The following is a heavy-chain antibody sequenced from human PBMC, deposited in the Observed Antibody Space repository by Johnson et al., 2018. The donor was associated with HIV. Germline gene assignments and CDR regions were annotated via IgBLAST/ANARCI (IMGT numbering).Heavy chain of an antibody. J-gene: IGHJ3*02. CDR2: ISGSGGRT. Sequence: VQLVESGGGLAKPAWSPRLSCAASQFIFSNYYMNCVRQAPGKGLEWVSVISGSGGRTYYADSVKGRFTISRDNSKNTLYLQMNSLRAEDTAVYYCARDSAYCGGDCHDAFDIWGQGTMVTVSS. CDR3: ARDSAYCGGDCHDAFDI. V-gene: IGHV3-23*04. CDR1: QFIFSNYY. D-gene: IGHD2-21*02.